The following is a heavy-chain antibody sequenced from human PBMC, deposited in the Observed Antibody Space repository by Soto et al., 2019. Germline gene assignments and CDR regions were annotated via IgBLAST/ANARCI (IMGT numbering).Heavy chain of an antibody. J-gene: IGHJ3*02. Sequence: QVQLQESGPGLVKPSQTLSLTCSVSGGSISSGPYYWSWVRQHPERGLEWIGYIYYRGSTYYNPSLKSRCTXSXAXSXHQFSLRLRSVTAADTAMYYCARDLGGGPLDHGIDIWGQGTTVTVSS. CDR1: GGSISSGPYY. D-gene: IGHD3-16*01. CDR2: IYYRGST. V-gene: IGHV4-31*03. CDR3: ARDLGGGPLDHGIDI.